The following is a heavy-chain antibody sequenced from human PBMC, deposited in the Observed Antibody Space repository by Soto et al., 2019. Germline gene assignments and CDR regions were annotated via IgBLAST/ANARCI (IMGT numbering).Heavy chain of an antibody. CDR3: AKSVRYCLGSSCSPEAFDV. V-gene: IGHV3-30*18. CDR2: ISYDGSNK. J-gene: IGHJ3*01. D-gene: IGHD2-15*01. CDR1: GFSFSDSG. Sequence: QVHLVESGGGVVQPGRSLRLSCVASGFSFSDSGMHWVRQAPGKGLEWVAAISYDGSNKYYADSVNDRFTISRDNSKNTLSLQLTSLRAEDKAVYYCAKSVRYCLGSSCSPEAFDVWGQGTLVSFSS.